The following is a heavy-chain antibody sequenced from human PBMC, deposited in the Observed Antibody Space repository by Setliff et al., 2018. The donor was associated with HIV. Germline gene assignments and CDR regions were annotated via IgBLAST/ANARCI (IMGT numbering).Heavy chain of an antibody. CDR1: GFTFRGYW. CDR3: ARGYTYGSFDF. D-gene: IGHD5-18*01. CDR2: INEGGSEK. Sequence: PGGSLRLSCAASGFTFRGYWMSWVRQAPGKGLEWVANINEGGSEKNYVDSVQGRFTFSRVNAKNSLYLQMNSLRAEDTAVYYCARGYTYGSFDFWGRGTLVTVSS. V-gene: IGHV3-7*01. J-gene: IGHJ4*02.